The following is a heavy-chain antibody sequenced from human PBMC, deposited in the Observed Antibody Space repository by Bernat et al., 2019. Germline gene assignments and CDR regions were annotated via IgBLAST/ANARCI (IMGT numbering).Heavy chain of an antibody. D-gene: IGHD4-17*01. Sequence: QVQLVESGGGVVQPGRSLRLSCAASGFTFSSYGMHWVRQAPGKGLEWVAVISYDGSNKYYADSVKGRFTISRDNSKNTLYLQMNSLRAEDTAVYYCAKAPFYGDYLGYFDYWAREPWSPSPQ. CDR1: GFTFSSYG. CDR2: ISYDGSNK. J-gene: IGHJ4*02. CDR3: AKAPFYGDYLGYFDY. V-gene: IGHV3-30*18.